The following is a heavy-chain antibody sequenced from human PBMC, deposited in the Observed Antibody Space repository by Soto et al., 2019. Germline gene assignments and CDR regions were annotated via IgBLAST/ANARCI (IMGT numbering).Heavy chain of an antibody. CDR1: GFTFDDYA. CDR2: ISWNSGSI. D-gene: IGHD3-10*01. CDR3: AKSSMSGIGDVFFWE. Sequence: EVQLVESGGGLVQPGRSLRLSCAASGFTFDDYAMHWVRQAPGKGLEWVSGISWNSGSIGYADSVKGRFTISRDNAKNSLYLQMNSLRAEDTALYYCAKSSMSGIGDVFFWEWGQGTLVTVSS. V-gene: IGHV3-9*01. J-gene: IGHJ4*02.